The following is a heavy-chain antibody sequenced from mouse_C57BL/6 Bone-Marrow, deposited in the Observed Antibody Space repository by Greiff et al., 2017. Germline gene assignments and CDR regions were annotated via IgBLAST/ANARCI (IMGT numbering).Heavy chain of an antibody. CDR3: ARRLYWYFDV. CDR2: IYPGDGDT. J-gene: IGHJ1*03. V-gene: IGHV1-82*01. CDR1: GYAFSSSW. Sequence: QVQLQQPGAELVMPGASVKLSCKASGYAFSSSWMNWVKQRPGKGLEWIGRIYPGDGDTNYNGKFKGKATLTADKSSSTAYMQLSSLKSEDSAVCFCARRLYWYFDVWGTGTTVTVSS. D-gene: IGHD2-13*01.